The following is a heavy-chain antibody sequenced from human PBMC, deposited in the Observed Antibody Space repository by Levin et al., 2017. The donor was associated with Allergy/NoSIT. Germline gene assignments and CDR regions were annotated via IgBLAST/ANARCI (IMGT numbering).Heavy chain of an antibody. CDR1: GFTFGDYA. D-gene: IGHD4-17*01. Sequence: GESLKISCTASGFTFGDYAMSWFRQAPGKGLEWVGFIRSKAYGGTTEYAASVKGRFTISRDDSKSIAYLQMNSLKTEDTAVYYCTRGHDYGDYEGAFDIWGQGTMVTVSS. J-gene: IGHJ3*02. V-gene: IGHV3-49*03. CDR3: TRGHDYGDYEGAFDI. CDR2: IRSKAYGGTT.